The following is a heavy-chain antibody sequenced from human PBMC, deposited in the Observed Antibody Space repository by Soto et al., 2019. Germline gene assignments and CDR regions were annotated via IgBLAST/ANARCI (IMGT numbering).Heavy chain of an antibody. CDR3: ACSPGGGWFDP. Sequence: PGGSLRLSCAASGFTFSSYGMHWVRQAPGKGLEWVAVIWYDGSNKYYADSVKGRFTISRDNSKNTLYLQMNSLRAEDTAVYYCACSPGGGWFDPWGQGTLVTVSS. J-gene: IGHJ5*02. CDR1: GFTFSSYG. CDR2: IWYDGSNK. V-gene: IGHV3-33*01. D-gene: IGHD3-16*01.